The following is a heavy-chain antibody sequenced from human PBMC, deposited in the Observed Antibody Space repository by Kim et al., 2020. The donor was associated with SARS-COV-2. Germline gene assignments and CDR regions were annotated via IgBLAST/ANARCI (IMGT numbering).Heavy chain of an antibody. D-gene: IGHD6-6*01. Sequence: GGSLRLSCVGSGFTFSSYGMHWVRQAPRKGLEWVGVISYDGNNKYYADSVKGRFTISRDNSRNTLYLQMNSLRAEDTAVYYCTTLPIAARPDFYYYYNIDVWGKGTTVTV. CDR1: GFTFSSYG. J-gene: IGHJ6*03. V-gene: IGHV3-30*03. CDR2: ISYDGNNK. CDR3: TTLPIAARPDFYYYYNIDV.